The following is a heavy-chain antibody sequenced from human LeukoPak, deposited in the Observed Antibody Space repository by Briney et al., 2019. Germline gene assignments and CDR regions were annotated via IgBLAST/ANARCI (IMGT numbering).Heavy chain of an antibody. CDR3: AKDSCSTNCLGSGMDV. V-gene: IGHV3-23*01. CDR1: GFTFSNYA. Sequence: GGSLRLSCAASGFTFSNYAINWVRQAPGQGLDWVSGISGSGNSTYYADSVKGWLTISRDNSKNILYLQMRSLRVDDTAIYYCAKDSCSTNCLGSGMDVWGQGTTVTVSS. J-gene: IGHJ6*02. CDR2: ISGSGNST. D-gene: IGHD2-2*01.